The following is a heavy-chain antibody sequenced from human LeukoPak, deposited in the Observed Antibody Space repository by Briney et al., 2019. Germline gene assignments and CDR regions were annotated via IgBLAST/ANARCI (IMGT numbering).Heavy chain of an antibody. D-gene: IGHD3-22*01. Sequence: SETLSLTCAVYGGSFSNYYWSWIRQPPGKGLEWIGEINHSGRTNYNPSLKSRVTISVDTSKNQFSLKLSSVTAADTAVYYCARDSSGSMDYWGQGTLVTVSS. CDR1: GGSFSNYY. V-gene: IGHV4-34*01. CDR3: ARDSSGSMDY. CDR2: INHSGRT. J-gene: IGHJ4*02.